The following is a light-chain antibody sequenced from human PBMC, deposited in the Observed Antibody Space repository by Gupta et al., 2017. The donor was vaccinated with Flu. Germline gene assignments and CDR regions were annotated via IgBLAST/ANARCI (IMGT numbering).Light chain of an antibody. Sequence: QPVVTPEPSLSVSPGGTVTLTCDLSSGSVSSIDYPSWYQQTPGHPPRTLIYSKNRRASGVPDRFSGSILGNKAALIITGAQEADESDYYGVVDVGGGVSLFGGGTRLTVL. V-gene: IGLV8-61*01. J-gene: IGLJ2*01. CDR1: SGSVSSIDY. CDR3: VVDVGGGVSL. CDR2: SKN.